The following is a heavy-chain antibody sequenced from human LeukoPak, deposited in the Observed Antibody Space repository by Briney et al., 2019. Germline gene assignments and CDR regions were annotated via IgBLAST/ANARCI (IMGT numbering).Heavy chain of an antibody. Sequence: GGSLRLSCAASGFTFSSYAMSWVRQAPGKGLEWVSAISGSGGSTYYADSVKGRFTISRDNSKNTLYLQMNSLRAEDTAVYYCAKDVSLAASDYYYGMDVWGQGTTVTVS. J-gene: IGHJ6*02. D-gene: IGHD6-25*01. CDR1: GFTFSSYA. CDR2: ISGSGGST. CDR3: AKDVSLAASDYYYGMDV. V-gene: IGHV3-23*01.